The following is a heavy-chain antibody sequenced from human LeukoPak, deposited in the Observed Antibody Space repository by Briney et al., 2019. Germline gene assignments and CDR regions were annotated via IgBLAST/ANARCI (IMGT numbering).Heavy chain of an antibody. D-gene: IGHD3-3*01. CDR3: AKGDFWSGYYNNPFFDN. Sequence: GGSLRLSCAASGFSFSTYSMHWVRQAPGKGLEWVTYISSSSSTINYADSVKGRFTISRDNAKNSLYLQMNSLRAEDTAAYHCAKGDFWSGYYNNPFFDNWGRGTLVTVSS. CDR1: GFSFSTYS. V-gene: IGHV3-48*04. CDR2: ISSSSSTI. J-gene: IGHJ4*02.